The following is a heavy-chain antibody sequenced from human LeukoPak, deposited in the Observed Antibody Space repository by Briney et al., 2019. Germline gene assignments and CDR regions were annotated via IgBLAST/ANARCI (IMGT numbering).Heavy chain of an antibody. CDR1: GFTISSYW. CDR3: ASGHTVDAFDI. CDR2: IKQDGSEK. D-gene: IGHD4-17*01. Sequence: GGSLRLSCVASGFTISSYWMSWVHQAPGKGLEWVANIKQDGSEKYYVDSVKGRFTISRDNAKNSLSLQMNSLRAEDTAVYYCASGHTVDAFDIWGQGTMVTVSS. V-gene: IGHV3-7*01. J-gene: IGHJ3*02.